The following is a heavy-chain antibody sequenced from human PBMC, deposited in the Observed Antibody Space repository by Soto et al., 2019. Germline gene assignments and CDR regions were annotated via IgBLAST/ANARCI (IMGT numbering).Heavy chain of an antibody. CDR1: GGSISSYY. D-gene: IGHD3-10*01. V-gene: IGHV4-59*01. CDR2: IYYSGST. CDR3: ARRISITMVRGVRDYYYMDV. J-gene: IGHJ6*03. Sequence: SETLSLTCTVSGGSISSYYWSWIRQPPGKGLEWIGYIYYSGSTNYNPSLKSRVTISVDTSKNQFSLKLNSVTAADTAVYYCARRISITMVRGVRDYYYMDVWGKGTTVTVSS.